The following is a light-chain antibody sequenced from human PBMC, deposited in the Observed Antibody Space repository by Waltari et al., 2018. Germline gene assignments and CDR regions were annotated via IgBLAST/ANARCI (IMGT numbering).Light chain of an antibody. CDR1: SSNIGSNY. J-gene: IGLJ2*01. V-gene: IGLV1-47*01. CDR2: RNN. CDR3: AAWDDSLSGPV. Sequence: QSVLTQPPSASGTPGQRVTISCSGGSSNIGSNYVYWYQQLPGTAPKLLIYRNNHGPSGVPDGCSGSKVGTSASLAISGLRSEDEADYYCAAWDDSLSGPVFGGGTKLTVL.